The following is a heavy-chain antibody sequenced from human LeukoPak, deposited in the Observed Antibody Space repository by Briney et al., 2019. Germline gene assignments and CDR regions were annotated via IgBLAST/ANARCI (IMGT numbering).Heavy chain of an antibody. CDR2: INHSGST. D-gene: IGHD5-18*01. CDR3: AGSGYSYGYVDWYFDL. J-gene: IGHJ2*01. V-gene: IGHV4-34*01. Sequence: SETLSLTCAVYGGSFSGYYWSWIRQPPGKGLEWIGEINHSGSTNYNPSPKSRVTISVDTSKNQFSLKLSSVTAADTAVYYCAGSGYSYGYVDWYFDLWGRGTLVTVSS. CDR1: GGSFSGYY.